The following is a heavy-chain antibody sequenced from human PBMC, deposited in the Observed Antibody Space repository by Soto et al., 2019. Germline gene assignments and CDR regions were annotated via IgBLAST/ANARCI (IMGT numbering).Heavy chain of an antibody. CDR2: IDHTGNT. D-gene: IGHD4-17*01. CDR3: AKDMQVIYGDYYFDY. Sequence: PSETLSLTCAVYGVSFSGYYWSWIRQPPGRGLEWIGEIDHTGNTNYNPSLKSRITISVDTSNNLLSLHLRSVTAADTAVYYCAKDMQVIYGDYYFDYWGQGTLVTVSS. CDR1: GVSFSGYY. V-gene: IGHV4-34*01. J-gene: IGHJ4*02.